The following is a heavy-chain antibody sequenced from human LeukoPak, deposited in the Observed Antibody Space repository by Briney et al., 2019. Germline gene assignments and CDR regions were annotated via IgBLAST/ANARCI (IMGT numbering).Heavy chain of an antibody. V-gene: IGHV4-39*01. CDR2: IYYSGTT. Sequence: PSETLSLTCTVSGGSISSSSYYWGWLRQPPGKGLEWIGSIYYSGTTYYNPSLKSRVTISRDTSKNQFSLKLSSITDADTAVYYCARLTSQPAYSDFWGQGTLVTVSS. D-gene: IGHD1-14*01. CDR1: GGSISSSSYY. J-gene: IGHJ4*02. CDR3: ARLTSQPAYSDF.